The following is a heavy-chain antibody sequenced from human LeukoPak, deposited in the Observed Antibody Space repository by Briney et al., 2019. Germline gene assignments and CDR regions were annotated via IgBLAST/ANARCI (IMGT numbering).Heavy chain of an antibody. CDR1: GYTFTSYD. Sequence: ASVKVSCKGSGYTFTSYDINWVRQAPGQGLEWMGWMNPNSGNTGYAQKFQGRVTMTSNTSISTAYMELSSLRSEDAAVYYCARSEGRGWYYWGQGTLVTVSS. J-gene: IGHJ4*02. V-gene: IGHV1-8*01. CDR3: ARSEGRGWYY. CDR2: MNPNSGNT. D-gene: IGHD6-19*01.